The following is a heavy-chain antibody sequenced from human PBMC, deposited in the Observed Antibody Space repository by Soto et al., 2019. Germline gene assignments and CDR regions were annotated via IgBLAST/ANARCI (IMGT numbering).Heavy chain of an antibody. CDR1: GFTVSSNY. CDR3: ARKGDSSAYRGWFDP. J-gene: IGHJ5*02. Sequence: EVQLVESGGGLVQPGGSLRLSCAASGFTVSSNYMSWVRQAPGKGLEWVTVIYSGGTTYYEDSVKGRFTIYRDNSKNTRYLQMNSLRVEDTAVYYCARKGDSSAYRGWFDPWGQGTLVTVSS. V-gene: IGHV3-66*01. D-gene: IGHD3-22*01. CDR2: IYSGGTT.